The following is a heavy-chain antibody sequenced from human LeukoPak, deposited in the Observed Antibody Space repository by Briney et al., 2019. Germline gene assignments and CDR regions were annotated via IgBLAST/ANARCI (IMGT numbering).Heavy chain of an antibody. V-gene: IGHV3-30*18. CDR3: AKSHSVAVAGTYSTYYFDS. Sequence: PGRSLRLSCAASGFTFSIYGMHWVRQAPGKGLEWMAVISDDGSEKYHADSVKGRFTISRDNSRNTLYLQMSSLRAEDTAVYYCAKSHSVAVAGTYSTYYFDSWGQGTLVTVSS. D-gene: IGHD6-19*01. CDR2: ISDDGSEK. CDR1: GFTFSIYG. J-gene: IGHJ4*02.